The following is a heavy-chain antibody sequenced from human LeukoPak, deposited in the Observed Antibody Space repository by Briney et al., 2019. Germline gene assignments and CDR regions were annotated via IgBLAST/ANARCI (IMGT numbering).Heavy chain of an antibody. Sequence: GASVKVSCKAPGGTFSSYTISWVRQAPGQGLEWMGRIIPILGIANYAQKFQGRVTITADKSTSTAYMELSSLRSEDTAVYYCAREYYYDSSGYTLWFDPWGQGTLVTVSS. CDR3: AREYYYDSSGYTLWFDP. V-gene: IGHV1-69*02. CDR1: GGTFSSYT. CDR2: IIPILGIA. D-gene: IGHD3-22*01. J-gene: IGHJ5*02.